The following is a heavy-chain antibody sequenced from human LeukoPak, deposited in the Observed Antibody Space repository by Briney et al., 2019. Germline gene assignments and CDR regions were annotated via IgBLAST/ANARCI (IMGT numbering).Heavy chain of an antibody. J-gene: IGHJ4*02. CDR2: INSDGSST. CDR1: GFTFSSYW. Sequence: GGSLRLSCAASGFTFSSYWMHWVRQAPGKGLVWVSRINSDGSSTSYADSVKGRFTISRDNAKNTLYLQMNSLRADDTAVYYCALSSTIVGATFSNYGGQGTQVTVSS. CDR3: ALSSTIVGATFSNY. V-gene: IGHV3-74*01. D-gene: IGHD1-26*01.